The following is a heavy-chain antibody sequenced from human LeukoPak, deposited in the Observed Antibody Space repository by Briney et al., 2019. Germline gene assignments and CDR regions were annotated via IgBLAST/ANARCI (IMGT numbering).Heavy chain of an antibody. V-gene: IGHV3-7*05. CDR1: GFTFSRYW. D-gene: IGHD1-26*01. CDR2: IKQDGTEK. CDR3: ARDSEWGLLRSDY. Sequence: GGSLRLSCAASGFTFSRYWMTWVRQAPGKGLEWVANIKQDGTEKYYVDSVKGRFTISRDNAKISLYLQMNSLRAEDTAVYYCARDSEWGLLRSDYWGQGTLVTVSS. J-gene: IGHJ4*02.